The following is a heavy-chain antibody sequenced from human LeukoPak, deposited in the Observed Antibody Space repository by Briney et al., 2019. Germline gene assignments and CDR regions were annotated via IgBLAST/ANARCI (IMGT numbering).Heavy chain of an antibody. CDR3: ATDFTMVRGVKPAISFDI. CDR2: IYYSGST. V-gene: IGHV4-59*01. J-gene: IGHJ3*02. D-gene: IGHD3-10*01. CDR1: GGSISSYY. Sequence: SETLSLTCTVSGGSISSYYWSWIRQPPGPGLKWIGYIYYSGSTNYNPSPKSRVTISVDTSKNQFSLKLSSVTPADTAVYYSATDFTMVRGVKPAISFDIWGQGTMVTVSS.